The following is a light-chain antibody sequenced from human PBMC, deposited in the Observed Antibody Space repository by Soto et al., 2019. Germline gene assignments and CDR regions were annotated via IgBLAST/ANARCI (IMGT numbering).Light chain of an antibody. Sequence: DIQMTQSPSSLSASVGDRVTITCRASQSISSYLNWYQQKPGKAHKLLIYAASSLQSGVPSRFSGSGSGTDFTLTIRSLQPEDFATYYCQQSYSTWLTVGGGTKVDIK. CDR1: QSISSY. CDR2: AAS. CDR3: QQSYSTWLT. J-gene: IGKJ4*01. V-gene: IGKV1-39*01.